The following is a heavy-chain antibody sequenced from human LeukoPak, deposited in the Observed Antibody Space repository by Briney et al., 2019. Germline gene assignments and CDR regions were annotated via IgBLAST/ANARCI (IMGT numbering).Heavy chain of an antibody. CDR1: GFTFSNYY. D-gene: IGHD3-22*01. J-gene: IGHJ1*01. CDR3: ARVDFYYDSSGYVGEYFQH. V-gene: IGHV3-11*01. CDR2: ISSSATNI. Sequence: GGSLRLSCAASGFTFSNYYLSWIRQAPGKGLEWLSHISSSATNIQYADSVRGRFTISRDNAKNSLYLQMNRLRDEDTAVYYCARVDFYYDSSGYVGEYFQHWGQGTVVTVSS.